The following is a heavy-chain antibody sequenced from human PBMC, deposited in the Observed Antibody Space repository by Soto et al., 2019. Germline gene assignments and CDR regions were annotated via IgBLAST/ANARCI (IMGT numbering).Heavy chain of an antibody. CDR3: ARDSYTRH. J-gene: IGHJ4*02. D-gene: IGHD4-4*01. Sequence: EVQLVGSGGGLVQPGGSLRVSCAASGFTVRSSYMSWVRQAPGKGLEWVSIIYNDGSTYYADSVKGRFTISRDNSKNTFYLQILSLRAEDTAVYYRARDSYTRHWGQGTLVTVSS. CDR2: IYNDGST. CDR1: GFTVRSSY. V-gene: IGHV3-66*01.